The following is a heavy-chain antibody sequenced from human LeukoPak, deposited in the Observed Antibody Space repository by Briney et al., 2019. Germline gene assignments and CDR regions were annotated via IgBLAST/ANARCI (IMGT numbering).Heavy chain of an antibody. CDR1: GFTFNSYS. CDR2: ISFDGSHQ. D-gene: IGHD3-10*01. CDR3: GRGGDYGSGSYPFDY. J-gene: IGHJ4*02. Sequence: QPGGSLRLSCVASGFTFNSYSMHWVRQAPGKGLVWVAVISFDGSHQYYADSVKGRFTISRDDSKNTMYLHMNNLRHEDTAVYYCGRGGDYGSGSYPFDYWGQGTLVTVSS. V-gene: IGHV3-30*14.